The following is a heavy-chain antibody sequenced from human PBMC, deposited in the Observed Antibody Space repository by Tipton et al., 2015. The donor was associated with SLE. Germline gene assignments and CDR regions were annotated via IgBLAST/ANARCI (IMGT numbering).Heavy chain of an antibody. J-gene: IGHJ5*02. CDR2: IYHSGST. D-gene: IGHD2/OR15-2a*01. Sequence: TLSLTCAVSGGSISSSNWWSWVRQPPGKGLEWIGEIYHSGSTNYNPSLKSRVTISVDTSKNQFSLNLSSVTAADTAVYYCARWNSRGGFDPWGQGTLVTVSS. CDR3: ARWNSRGGFDP. V-gene: IGHV4-4*02. CDR1: GGSISSSNW.